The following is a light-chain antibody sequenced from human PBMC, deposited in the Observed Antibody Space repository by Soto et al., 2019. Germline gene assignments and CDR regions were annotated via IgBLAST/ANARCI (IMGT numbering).Light chain of an antibody. V-gene: IGLV2-14*03. J-gene: IGLJ1*01. CDR3: TSFTTSNTVV. CDR1: SNDVGHFNY. Sequence: QSALAQPASVSGSPGQSITISCTGTSNDVGHFNYVSWFQQHPGKAPKLLIFDVSNWPSGVSDRFSGSKSGNTDSLTISGLQPEDEADYYCTSFTTSNTVVFGSGTKVTVL. CDR2: DVS.